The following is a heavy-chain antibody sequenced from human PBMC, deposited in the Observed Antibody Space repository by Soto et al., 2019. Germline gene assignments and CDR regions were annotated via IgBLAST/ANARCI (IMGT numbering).Heavy chain of an antibody. CDR3: ARVQSDFWSGYPSNWFDP. J-gene: IGHJ5*02. V-gene: IGHV1-69*06. D-gene: IGHD3-3*01. Sequence: SLKGSGKASVVTFSRDSISCVRQGPGQRIEWMGGIIPIFGTANYGQKFKGRVTITADKSTSTAYMELSSLRSEDTAVYYCARVQSDFWSGYPSNWFDPWGQGTLVTVSS. CDR1: VVTFSRDS. CDR2: IIPIFGTA.